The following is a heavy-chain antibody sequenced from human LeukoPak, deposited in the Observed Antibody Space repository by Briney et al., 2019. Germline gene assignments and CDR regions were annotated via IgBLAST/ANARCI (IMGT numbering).Heavy chain of an antibody. CDR1: GYTFTSYD. J-gene: IGHJ4*02. V-gene: IGHV1-2*04. CDR3: ARTPIGLWFGESSLDY. CDR2: INPNSGGT. D-gene: IGHD3-10*01. Sequence: ASVKVSCEASGYTFTSYDINWVRQATGQGLEWMGWINPNSGGTNYAQKFQGWVTMTRDTSISTAYMELSRLRSDDTAVYYCARTPIGLWFGESSLDYWGQGTLVTVSS.